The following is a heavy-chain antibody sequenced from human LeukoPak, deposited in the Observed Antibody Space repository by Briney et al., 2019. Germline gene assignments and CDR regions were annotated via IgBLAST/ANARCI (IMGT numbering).Heavy chain of an antibody. J-gene: IGHJ4*02. Sequence: PSQTLSLTCTVSGGSISSGGYYWNWIRQPPGKGLEWIGYIYHSGSTYYNPSLRSRVTISVDRSKNQFSLKLSSVTAADTAVYYCARDPSGGYDRAFDYWGQGTLVTVSS. CDR3: ARDPSGGYDRAFDY. CDR1: GGSISSGGYY. V-gene: IGHV4-30-2*01. D-gene: IGHD5-12*01. CDR2: IYHSGST.